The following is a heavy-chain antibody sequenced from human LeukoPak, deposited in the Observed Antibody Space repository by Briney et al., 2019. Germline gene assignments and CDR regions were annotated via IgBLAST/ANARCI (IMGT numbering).Heavy chain of an antibody. V-gene: IGHV3-11*04. Sequence: GGSLRLSCAASGFTFSDYYMSWIRQAPGKGLEWVSYISSSGSTIYYADSVKGRFTISRDNSKNTLYLQMNSLRAEDTAVYYCASGPVPAAYMDVWGKGTTVTVSS. CDR3: ASGPVPAAYMDV. CDR1: GFTFSDYY. CDR2: ISSSGSTI. J-gene: IGHJ6*03. D-gene: IGHD2-2*01.